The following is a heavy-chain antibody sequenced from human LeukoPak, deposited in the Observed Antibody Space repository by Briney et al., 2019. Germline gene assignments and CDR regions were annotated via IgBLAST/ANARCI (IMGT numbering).Heavy chain of an antibody. CDR1: GFTFSSYW. Sequence: PGGALRLSCVASGFTFSSYWMHWVRQAPGKGRVWVSRIKSDGSTNYADSVKGRFTISRDNAKNTVSLQMNSLRAEDTGVYFCARAPSEIGGYYPEYFRHWGQGTLLTVSS. J-gene: IGHJ1*01. CDR2: IKSDGST. CDR3: ARAPSEIGGYYPEYFRH. D-gene: IGHD3-22*01. V-gene: IGHV3-74*01.